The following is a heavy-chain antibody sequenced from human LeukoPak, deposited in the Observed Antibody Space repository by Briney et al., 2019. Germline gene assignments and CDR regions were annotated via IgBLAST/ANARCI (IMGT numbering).Heavy chain of an antibody. Sequence: PGGSLRLSCAGSGFTFSSYWMHWVRQAPGKGLVWVSRVNSDGSSTSYADSVKGRFTISRDNAKNTLYLQMNSPRAEDTAVYYCARGRGYYSLDAFDTWGQGTMVTVSS. CDR3: ARGRGYYSLDAFDT. CDR1: GFTFSSYW. J-gene: IGHJ3*02. V-gene: IGHV3-74*01. D-gene: IGHD3-3*01. CDR2: VNSDGSST.